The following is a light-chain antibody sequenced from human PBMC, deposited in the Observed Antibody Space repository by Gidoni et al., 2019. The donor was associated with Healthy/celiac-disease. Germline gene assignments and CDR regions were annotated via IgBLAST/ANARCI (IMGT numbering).Light chain of an antibody. CDR2: WAS. Sequence: DIVMSPSPDSLALYLGERATINCKSSQSVLYSSNNKNYLAWYQQKPGQSTKLLIYWASTRESGVPDRFSGSGSGTDFTLTITSLQAEDVAIYYCQQYYSTPLTFGPGTKVDIK. V-gene: IGKV4-1*01. J-gene: IGKJ3*01. CDR3: QQYYSTPLT. CDR1: QSVLYSSNNKNY.